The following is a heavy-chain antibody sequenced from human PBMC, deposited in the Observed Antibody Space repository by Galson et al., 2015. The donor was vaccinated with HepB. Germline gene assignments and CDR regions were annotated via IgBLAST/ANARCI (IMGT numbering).Heavy chain of an antibody. CDR2: INHSGST. D-gene: IGHD6-19*01. CDR3: ARDAVAAREDQ. J-gene: IGHJ4*02. V-gene: IGHV4-34*01. CDR1: GGSFSGYY. Sequence: SETLSLTCAVYGGSFSGYYWTWIRQPPGKGLEWIGEINHSGSTNYNPSLKSRVTMSVDTSKNQFSLNLRSVTAADTAVYYCARDAVAAREDQWGQGTLVTVSS.